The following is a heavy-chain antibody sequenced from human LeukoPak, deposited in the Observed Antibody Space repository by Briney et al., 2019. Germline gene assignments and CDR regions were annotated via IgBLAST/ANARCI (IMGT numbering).Heavy chain of an antibody. D-gene: IGHD3-10*01. Sequence: GGSLRLSCAASGFTFDDYGMSWVRQAPGKGLEWVSYISSSGSTIYYADSVKGRFTISRDNAKNSLYLQMNSLRAEDTAVYYCARDSHKGNDYWGQGTLVTVSS. CDR3: ARDSHKGNDY. V-gene: IGHV3-11*04. CDR1: GFTFDDYG. J-gene: IGHJ4*02. CDR2: ISSSGSTI.